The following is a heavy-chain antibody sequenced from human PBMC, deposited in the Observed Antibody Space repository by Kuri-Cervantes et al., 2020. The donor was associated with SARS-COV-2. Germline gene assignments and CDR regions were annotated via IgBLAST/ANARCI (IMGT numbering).Heavy chain of an antibody. D-gene: IGHD2-21*01. CDR2: IIPIFGTA. CDR3: YCAPKEGFDS. CDR1: GGTFSSYA. Sequence: SVKVSCKASGGTFSSYAMNWVRQAPGQGLEWMGGIIPIFGTANYAQKFQGRVTMTRDTSTSTVYMELSSLTSEDTAIYYCYCAPKEGFDSWGQGTLVTVSS. V-gene: IGHV1-69*05. J-gene: IGHJ4*02.